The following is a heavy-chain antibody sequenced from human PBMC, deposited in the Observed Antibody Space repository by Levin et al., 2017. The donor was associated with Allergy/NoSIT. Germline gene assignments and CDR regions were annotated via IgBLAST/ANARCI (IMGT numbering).Heavy chain of an antibody. CDR1: GYTFTNYY. CDR2: INPSGGTT. CDR3: ARAPQSDSGSFSLHWFDP. Sequence: GESLKISCKASGYTFTNYYMHWVRQAPGQGLEWMGIINPSGGTTSYAQKFQGRVTMTRDTSTTTVYMELSSLRSEDTALYYCARAPQSDSGSFSLHWFDPWGQGTLVTVSS. J-gene: IGHJ5*02. D-gene: IGHD3-10*01. V-gene: IGHV1-46*01.